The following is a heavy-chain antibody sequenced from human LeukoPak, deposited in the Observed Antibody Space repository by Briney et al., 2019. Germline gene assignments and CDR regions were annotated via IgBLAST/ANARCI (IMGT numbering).Heavy chain of an antibody. CDR2: IYTDGST. CDR3: ARAREGTGGFDI. CDR1: GFTVSSNY. J-gene: IGHJ3*02. V-gene: IGHV3-53*01. Sequence: GGSLRLSCAASGFTVSSNYMSLVRQAPGKGLEWVSVIYTDGSTYYADSVKGRFTISRDNSKNTLYLQMNSLRAEDTAVYYCARAREGTGGFDIWGQGTMVTVSS. D-gene: IGHD2-15*01.